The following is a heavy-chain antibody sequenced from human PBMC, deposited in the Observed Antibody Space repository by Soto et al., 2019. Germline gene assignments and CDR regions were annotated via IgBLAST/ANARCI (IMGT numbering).Heavy chain of an antibody. V-gene: IGHV3-23*01. Sequence: GGSLRLSCAASGFTFSSYAMSWVRQAPGEGLEWVSAISGSGGSTYYADSVKGRFTISRDNSKNTLYMQMNSLRAEDTAVYYCATSRGGSGYWGQGTLVTVSS. D-gene: IGHD1-26*01. CDR1: GFTFSSYA. J-gene: IGHJ4*02. CDR2: ISGSGGST. CDR3: ATSRGGSGY.